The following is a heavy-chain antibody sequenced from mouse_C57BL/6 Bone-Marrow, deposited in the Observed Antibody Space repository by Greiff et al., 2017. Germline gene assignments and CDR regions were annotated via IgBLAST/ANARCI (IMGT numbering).Heavy chain of an antibody. CDR3: ATPTIVTTRVGYYAMDY. V-gene: IGHV1-80*01. CDR2: IYPGDGDT. J-gene: IGHJ4*01. Sequence: VQGVESGAELVKPGASVKISCKASGYAFSSYWMNWVKQRPGKGLEWIGQIYPGDGDTNYNGKFKGKATLTADKSSSTAYMPLSSLTSEDSAVYFCATPTIVTTRVGYYAMDYWGQGTSVTVSS. CDR1: GYAFSSYW. D-gene: IGHD2-5*01.